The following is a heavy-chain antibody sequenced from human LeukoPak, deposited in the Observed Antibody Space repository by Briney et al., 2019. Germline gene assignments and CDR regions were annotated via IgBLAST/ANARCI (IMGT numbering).Heavy chain of an antibody. V-gene: IGHV1-2*02. CDR3: ARADYGHYFDY. J-gene: IGHJ4*02. CDR2: FNPTSGGT. Sequence: ASVKVSCKASGYTFTSYGISWVRQAPGQGLEWMGWFNPTSGGTNYAQKFQGRVTMTRDTSISTAYMELSRLTSDDTAVYYCARADYGHYFDYWGQGTLVTVSS. D-gene: IGHD4-17*01. CDR1: GYTFTSYG.